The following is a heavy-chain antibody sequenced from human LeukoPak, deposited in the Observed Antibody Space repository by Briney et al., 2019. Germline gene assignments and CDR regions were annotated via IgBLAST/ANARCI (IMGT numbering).Heavy chain of an antibody. D-gene: IGHD6-19*01. Sequence: ASVNVSCKASGYTFTGYYMHWVRQAPGQGLEWMGWINPNSGGTNYAQKFQGRVTMTRDTSISTAYMELSRLRSDDTAVYYCARGVGSSGWYRTGWFDPWGQGTLVTVSS. V-gene: IGHV1-2*02. J-gene: IGHJ5*02. CDR2: INPNSGGT. CDR1: GYTFTGYY. CDR3: ARGVGSSGWYRTGWFDP.